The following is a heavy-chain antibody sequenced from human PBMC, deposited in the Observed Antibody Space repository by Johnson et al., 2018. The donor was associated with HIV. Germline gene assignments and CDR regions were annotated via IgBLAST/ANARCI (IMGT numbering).Heavy chain of an antibody. Sequence: QVQLVESGGGVVQPGRSLRLSCAASGFTFSTYGMHWVRQAPGKGLEWVALIWYDGREKDYADSVKGRFTISRDNSKNTLYLQMNSLRAEDTAVYYCARETGDDAFDIWGQGTMVTVSS. D-gene: IGHD7-27*01. CDR2: IWYDGREK. V-gene: IGHV3-33*01. CDR3: ARETGDDAFDI. CDR1: GFTFSTYG. J-gene: IGHJ3*02.